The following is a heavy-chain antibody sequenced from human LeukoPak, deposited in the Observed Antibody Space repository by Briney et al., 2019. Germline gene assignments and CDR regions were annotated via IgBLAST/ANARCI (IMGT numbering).Heavy chain of an antibody. CDR3: ARGPDYYDSSGYYGDAFDI. V-gene: IGHV4-59*01. CDR2: IYYSGST. CDR1: GGSISSYY. D-gene: IGHD3-22*01. J-gene: IGHJ3*02. Sequence: PSETLSLTCTVSGGSISSYYWSWIRQPPGKGLEWIGYIYYSGSTNYNPSLKSRVTILVDTSKNQFSLKLSSVTAAGTAVYYCARGPDYYDSSGYYGDAFDIWGQGTMVTVSS.